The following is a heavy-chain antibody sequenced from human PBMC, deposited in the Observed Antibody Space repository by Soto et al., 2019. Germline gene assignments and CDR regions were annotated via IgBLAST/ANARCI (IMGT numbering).Heavy chain of an antibody. V-gene: IGHV4-34*01. CDR2: INHVGGT. Sequence: SETLSLTCAVYDGFLSESYWTWIREPPVKGLEWIGEINHVGGTNYNPSLKSRVTMSVDTSQNQFSLRLISVTAADTAMYFCVRIRYQLPSSVLWLDPWGQGTPVTVSS. D-gene: IGHD3-16*01. J-gene: IGHJ5*02. CDR1: DGFLSESY. CDR3: VRIRYQLPSSVLWLDP.